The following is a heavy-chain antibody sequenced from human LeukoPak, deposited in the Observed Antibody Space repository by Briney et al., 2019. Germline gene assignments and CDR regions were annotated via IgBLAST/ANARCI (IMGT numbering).Heavy chain of an antibody. V-gene: IGHV3-7*01. CDR3: ARDPLTLYDYYMDV. J-gene: IGHJ6*03. Sequence: GGSLRLSCAASGFTFSIYWMSWVRQAPGKGLEWVAKIKKDGSEKYYMDSVKGRFTISRDNAKNSLYLQMNSLRAEDTAVYYCARDPLTLYDYYMDVWGKGTSVTVSS. CDR1: GFTFSIYW. D-gene: IGHD2/OR15-2a*01. CDR2: IKKDGSEK.